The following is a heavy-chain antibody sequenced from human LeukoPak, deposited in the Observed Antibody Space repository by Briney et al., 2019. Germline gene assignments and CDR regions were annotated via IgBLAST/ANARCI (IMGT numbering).Heavy chain of an antibody. Sequence: SETLSLTCTVSGGSIGSYYWSWIRQPPGKGLEWIGYIYYSGSTNYNPSLKSRVTISVDTSKNQFSLKLSSVTAADTAVYYCARDRTGPYYDFWSGYRHPDYYYYGMDVWGQGTTVTVSS. V-gene: IGHV4-59*01. J-gene: IGHJ6*02. CDR2: IYYSGST. CDR1: GGSIGSYY. CDR3: ARDRTGPYYDFWSGYRHPDYYYYGMDV. D-gene: IGHD3-3*01.